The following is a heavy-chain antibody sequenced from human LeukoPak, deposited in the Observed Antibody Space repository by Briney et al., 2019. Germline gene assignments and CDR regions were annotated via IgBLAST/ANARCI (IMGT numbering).Heavy chain of an antibody. CDR1: GGSISGYF. V-gene: IGHV4-4*07. J-gene: IGHJ5*02. D-gene: IGHD1-1*01. CDR3: ARERMGGTTGWFDP. CDR2: IYTSGST. Sequence: SETLSLTCTVSGGSISGYFWSWIRQPAGKGLEWIGRIYTSGSTNYNPSLKSRVTMSVDTSKNQFSLKLSSVTAADTAVYYCARERMGGTTGWFDPWGQGTLVTVSS.